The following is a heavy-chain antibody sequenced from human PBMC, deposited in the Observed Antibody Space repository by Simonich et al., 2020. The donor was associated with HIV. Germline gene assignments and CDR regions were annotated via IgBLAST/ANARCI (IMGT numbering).Heavy chain of an antibody. V-gene: IGHV4-34*01. J-gene: IGHJ4*01. Sequence: QVQLQQWGAGLLKPSETLSLTCAVYGGSFSGYYWSWIRQPPGKGLEWIGEINHSGSIHYNPSLKSRVTISVDSSKNQFSLKLGSVTAADTAVYYCARRGSVSSGSPRYFDSWGHGTLVTVSS. CDR1: GGSFSGYY. D-gene: IGHD3-10*01. CDR2: INHSGSI. CDR3: ARRGSVSSGSPRYFDS.